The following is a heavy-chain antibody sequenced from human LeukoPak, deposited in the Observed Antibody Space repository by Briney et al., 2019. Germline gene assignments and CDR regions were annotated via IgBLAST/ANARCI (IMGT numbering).Heavy chain of an antibody. CDR2: FYINGNT. V-gene: IGHV4-4*07. J-gene: IGHJ4*02. CDR3: ARGEISTTPFDY. Sequence: SETLSLTCTVSGGSISGFYRSWIRQSAGKGLEWIGRFYINGNTNYNPALRSRVTMSVDTSNNQFSLKLSSVTAADTAIYYCARGEISTTPFDYWGQGTLVTVSS. D-gene: IGHD5-24*01. CDR1: GGSISGFY.